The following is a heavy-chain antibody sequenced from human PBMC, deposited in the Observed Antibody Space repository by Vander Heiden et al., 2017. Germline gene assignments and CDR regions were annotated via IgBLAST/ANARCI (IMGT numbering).Heavy chain of an antibody. D-gene: IGHD3-10*01. CDR3: ATAVLDYYGSGSLFDY. CDR1: GYTLTELS. J-gene: IGHJ4*02. Sequence: QVQLVQSGAEVKKPGASVKVSCKVSGYTLTELSMHWVRQAPGKGREWMGGFDPEDGETSYAQKFQGRVTMTEDTSTDTAYMELSSLRSEDTAVYYCATAVLDYYGSGSLFDYWGQGTRGTVAA. CDR2: FDPEDGET. V-gene: IGHV1-24*01.